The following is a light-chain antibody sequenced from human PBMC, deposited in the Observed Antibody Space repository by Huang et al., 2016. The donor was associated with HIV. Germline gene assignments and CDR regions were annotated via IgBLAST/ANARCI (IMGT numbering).Light chain of an antibody. Sequence: EILLTQSPATLSLSPGEKATLSCRASHDITTYLAWYQQKRGQAPRLLIYDAAYRATDIPARFRGSGSGTNFTLTINNLEPEDVAVYFCQQRSNWPPFTFGPGTKVDVK. V-gene: IGKV3-11*01. J-gene: IGKJ3*01. CDR2: DAA. CDR1: HDITTY. CDR3: QQRSNWPPFT.